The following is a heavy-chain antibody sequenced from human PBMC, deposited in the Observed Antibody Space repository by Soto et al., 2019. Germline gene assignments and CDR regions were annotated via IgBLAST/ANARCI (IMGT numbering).Heavy chain of an antibody. V-gene: IGHV5-51*01. CDR3: ARPTRTYQNVFDY. CDR2: IYPGNSDT. CDR1: GYTFTNYW. J-gene: IGHJ4*01. D-gene: IGHD2-2*01. Sequence: PGESLKISCKGSGYTFTNYWIGWVRQMPGKGLEWMGIIYPGNSDTRYSPSFQGQVTVSADKSISTTYLQWSSLRASDTAMYYCARPTRTYQNVFDYWGHGTLVTVSS.